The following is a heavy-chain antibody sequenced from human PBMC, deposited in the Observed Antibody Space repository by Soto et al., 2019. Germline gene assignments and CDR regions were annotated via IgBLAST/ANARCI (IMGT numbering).Heavy chain of an antibody. J-gene: IGHJ6*03. Sequence: QVQLQQWGAGLLKPSETLSLTCAVYGGSFSGYQWTWIRQTPGKGIEWIGEINDSGNINYNPSLKRRVTILVDTAKKQISLKLSSVTAADTAVYYCARGLILWFGELSRRGGYYYYMDVWGKGTAVTVSS. CDR1: GGSFSGYQ. CDR3: ARGLILWFGELSRRGGYYYYMDV. V-gene: IGHV4-34*01. CDR2: INDSGNI. D-gene: IGHD3-10*01.